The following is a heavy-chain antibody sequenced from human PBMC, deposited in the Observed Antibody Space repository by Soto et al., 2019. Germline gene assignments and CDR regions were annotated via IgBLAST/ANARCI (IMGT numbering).Heavy chain of an antibody. CDR2: IRQDGSEK. D-gene: IGHD2-2*01. J-gene: IGHJ4*02. Sequence: SCKASGYTFTSYGLSWVRQAPGQGLEWVGNIRQDGSEKNYVDSVKGRFTISRDNAKNSLYLQMNSLRAEDTAVYYCAREIVVARGASYFDYWGPGTLVTVSS. CDR1: GYTFTSYG. V-gene: IGHV3-7*04. CDR3: AREIVVARGASYFDY.